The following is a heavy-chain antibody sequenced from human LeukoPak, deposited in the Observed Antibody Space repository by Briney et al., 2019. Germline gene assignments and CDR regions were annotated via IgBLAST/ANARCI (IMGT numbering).Heavy chain of an antibody. V-gene: IGHV3-23*01. CDR1: GFTFSSFA. CDR3: AKGSSATYPYYFDY. CDR2: VSGSGRST. Sequence: PGGSLRLSCAASGFTFSSFAMSWVRQAPGKGLEWVSAVSGSGRSTYHADSVKGRFTISIDNSIMTLYLQMNSLRAEDTAVYYCAKGSSATYPYYFDYWGQGTLVTVSS. D-gene: IGHD1-26*01. J-gene: IGHJ4*02.